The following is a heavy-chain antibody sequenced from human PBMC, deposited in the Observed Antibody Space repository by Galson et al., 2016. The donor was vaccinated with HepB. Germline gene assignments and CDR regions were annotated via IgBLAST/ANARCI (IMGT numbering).Heavy chain of an antibody. Sequence: SLRLSCAASGFTLGNYAMAWVRQAPGKGLEWVSSISADAVVTHYRDAVGGRFTISRDTSDNTLDLQMSSLRTGDTAVYYCAKVSDRANNGYSGAFESWGQGALVTVSS. J-gene: IGHJ4*02. D-gene: IGHD3-22*01. CDR2: ISADAVVT. V-gene: IGHV3-23*01. CDR1: GFTLGNYA. CDR3: AKVSDRANNGYSGAFES.